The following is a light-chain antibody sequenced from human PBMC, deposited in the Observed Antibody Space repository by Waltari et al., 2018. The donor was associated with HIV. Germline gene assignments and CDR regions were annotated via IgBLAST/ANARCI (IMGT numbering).Light chain of an antibody. Sequence: QSALTQPASVSGSPGQSITISCTGTRSDVGGYNYVSWYQQHPGKAPKLMIYYVRNRPSGVSNLFSGSKSGNTASLTISGLQAEDEADYYCSSYTSSSTLYVFGTGTKVTVL. CDR2: YVR. CDR3: SSYTSSSTLYV. CDR1: RSDVGGYNY. J-gene: IGLJ1*01. V-gene: IGLV2-14*01.